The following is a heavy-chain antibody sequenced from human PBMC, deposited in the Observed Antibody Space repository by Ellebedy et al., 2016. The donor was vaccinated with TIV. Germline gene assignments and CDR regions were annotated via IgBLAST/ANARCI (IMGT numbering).Heavy chain of an antibody. Sequence: GGSLRLXXAASGFTFSSYGMHWVRQAPGKGLEWVAVISYDGTKKYYADSVKGRFTISRDNSRNTLFVEMNSLRTEDTAVYYCVKDEGATRYYGMDVWGQGTRVTVS. CDR2: ISYDGTKK. D-gene: IGHD1-26*01. CDR1: GFTFSSYG. J-gene: IGHJ6*02. V-gene: IGHV3-30*18. CDR3: VKDEGATRYYGMDV.